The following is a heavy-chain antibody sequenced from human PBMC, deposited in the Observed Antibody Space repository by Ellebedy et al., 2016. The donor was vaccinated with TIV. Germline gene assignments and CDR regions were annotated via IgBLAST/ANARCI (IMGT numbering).Heavy chain of an antibody. CDR1: GGSFSGYY. Sequence: SETLSLTXAVYGGSFSGYYWSWIRQPPGKGLEWIGEINHSGSTNYNPSLKSRVTISVDTSKNQFSLKLSSVTAADTAVYYCATEEGGSRTMVRGVITPGRYFQHWGQGTLVTVSS. J-gene: IGHJ1*01. D-gene: IGHD3-10*01. V-gene: IGHV4-34*01. CDR2: INHSGST. CDR3: ATEEGGSRTMVRGVITPGRYFQH.